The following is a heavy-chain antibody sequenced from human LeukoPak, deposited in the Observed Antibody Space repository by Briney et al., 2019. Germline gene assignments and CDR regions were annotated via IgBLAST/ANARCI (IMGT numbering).Heavy chain of an antibody. CDR2: IYYSGST. D-gene: IGHD6-6*01. V-gene: IGHV4-39*01. CDR3: ARHSMTARPNWFDP. J-gene: IGHJ5*02. CDR1: GGSISSSIYY. Sequence: SETLSLTCTVSGGSISSSIYYWGRIRQPPGKGLEWIGSIYYSGSTYYNPSLKSRVTISVDTSTNQFSLKLSSVTAADTAVYSCARHSMTARPNWFDPWGEGTLVTVSS.